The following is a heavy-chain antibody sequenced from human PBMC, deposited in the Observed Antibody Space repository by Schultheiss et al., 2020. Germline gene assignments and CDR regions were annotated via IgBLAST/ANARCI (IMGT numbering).Heavy chain of an antibody. CDR1: GFTFSSYA. Sequence: GGSLRLSCAASGFTFSSYAMSWVRQATGKGLEWVSAIGTAGDTYYPGSVKGRFTISRDNSKNTLYLQMNSLRAEDTAVYYCAKDLSDFWSGIDYWGQGTLVTVSS. CDR2: IGTAGDT. D-gene: IGHD3-3*01. V-gene: IGHV3-23*01. J-gene: IGHJ4*02. CDR3: AKDLSDFWSGIDY.